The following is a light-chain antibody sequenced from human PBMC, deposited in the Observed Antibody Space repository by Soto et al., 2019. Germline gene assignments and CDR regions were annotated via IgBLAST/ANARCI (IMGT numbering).Light chain of an antibody. J-gene: IGKJ4*01. CDR2: GAS. Sequence: EIVMTQSPATLSVSPGERATLSCRASQSVSSNLAWYQQKPGQAPRLLIYGASTRATGIPARFSGSGSGTEFTLTISSLQSEDFEVYYCQPYNNWLLTLAGGTKVDIK. CDR3: QPYNNWLLT. V-gene: IGKV3-15*01. CDR1: QSVSSN.